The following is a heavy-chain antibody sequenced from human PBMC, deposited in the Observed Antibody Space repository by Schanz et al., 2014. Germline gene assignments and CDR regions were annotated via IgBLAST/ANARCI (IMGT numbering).Heavy chain of an antibody. J-gene: IGHJ6*03. Sequence: VQLLESGGGLVQPGGSLRLSCAASGFTFSDHYMDWVRQAPGKGLEWVAVIWSDGSGKYYADSVKGRFTISRDNAKNTLYLQMNSLRAEDTAVYYCARDGDRFYHNYYMDVWGKGTTVTVSS. CDR1: GFTFSDHY. D-gene: IGHD4-17*01. V-gene: IGHV3-33*08. CDR2: IWSDGSGK. CDR3: ARDGDRFYHNYYMDV.